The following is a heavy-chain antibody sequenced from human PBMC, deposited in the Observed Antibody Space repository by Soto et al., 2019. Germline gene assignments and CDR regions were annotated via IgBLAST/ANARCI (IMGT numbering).Heavy chain of an antibody. V-gene: IGHV3-33*01. CDR2: ICFDGSNE. Sequence: QVQLVESGGGVVQPGRSLRLYCAASGFTFSSHVMHWVRQAPGTGLEWVAVICFDGSNEYYSDSLKGRFTISRDNSKNTASLQMNRLRVEDAAVCYCATEPSMYGDYWRTCRYWGQGTLVTVSS. D-gene: IGHD4-17*01. J-gene: IGHJ4*02. CDR3: ATEPSMYGDYWRTCRY. CDR1: GFTFSSHV.